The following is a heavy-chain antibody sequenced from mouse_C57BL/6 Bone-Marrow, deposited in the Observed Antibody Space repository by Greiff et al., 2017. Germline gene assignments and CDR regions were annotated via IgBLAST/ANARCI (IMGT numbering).Heavy chain of an antibody. D-gene: IGHD2-14*01. CDR2: IHPSSGST. CDR3: AREGVRVAMDY. J-gene: IGHJ4*01. V-gene: IGHV1-64*01. CDR1: GYTFTSYW. Sequence: QVQLQQPGAELVKPGASVKLSCKASGYTFTSYWMHWVKQRPGQGLELIGMIHPSSGSTNYNEKFKSKATLTVDKSSSTAYLQLSSLASEDSAVYDCAREGVRVAMDYWGQGTSVTVSS.